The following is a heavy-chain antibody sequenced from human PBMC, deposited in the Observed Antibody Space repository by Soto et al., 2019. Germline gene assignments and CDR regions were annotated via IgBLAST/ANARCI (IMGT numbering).Heavy chain of an antibody. Sequence: PGGSLXLSCAASGFXFSSYSMNWVRQAPGKGLEWVSSISSSSSYIYYADSVKGRFTISRDNAKNSLYLQMNSLRAEDTAVYYCARDPASSGWYQSDYWGQGTLVTVSS. V-gene: IGHV3-21*01. CDR3: ARDPASSGWYQSDY. CDR1: GFXFSSYS. CDR2: ISSSSSYI. J-gene: IGHJ4*02. D-gene: IGHD6-19*01.